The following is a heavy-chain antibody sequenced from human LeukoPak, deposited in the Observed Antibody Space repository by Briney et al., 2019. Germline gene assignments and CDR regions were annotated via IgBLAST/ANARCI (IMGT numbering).Heavy chain of an antibody. CDR3: ARAAYSSTWYSRYFDL. V-gene: IGHV3-13*01. CDR2: IGTAGEI. J-gene: IGHJ2*01. D-gene: IGHD6-13*01. Sequence: PGGSLRLSCAASGFTFRSYDMHWARQATGKGLEWVSGIGTAGEIYYPGSVMGRFTISRENAKNSLYLQMNSLRAGDTAVYYCARAAYSSTWYSRYFDLWGRGTLVTVSS. CDR1: GFTFRSYD.